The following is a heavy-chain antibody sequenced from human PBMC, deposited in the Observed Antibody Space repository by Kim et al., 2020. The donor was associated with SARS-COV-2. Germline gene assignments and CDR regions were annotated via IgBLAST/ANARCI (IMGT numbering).Heavy chain of an antibody. J-gene: IGHJ4*02. CDR3: ARDSYRYES. V-gene: IGHV3-30*03. CDR1: GFNFNIFA. CDR2: ITRDTIAT. D-gene: IGHD5-18*01. Sequence: GGSLRLSCAASGFNFNIFAMHWVRQAPGKGLEWVSFITRDTIATYYADSVKGRFIVSRDDSTNMLYLELNNLRAEDSAVYYCARDSYRYESWGRGTLVT.